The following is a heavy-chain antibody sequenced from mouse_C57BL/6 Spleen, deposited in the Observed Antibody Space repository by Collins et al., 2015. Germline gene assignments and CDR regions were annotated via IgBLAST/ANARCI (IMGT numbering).Heavy chain of an antibody. CDR2: IHPNSGST. D-gene: IGHD1-1*01. V-gene: IGHV1-64*01. Sequence: QAQLQQPGAELVKPGASVKLSCKASGYTFTSYWMHWVKQRPGQGLEWIGMIHPNSGSTNYNEKFKSKATLTVDKSSSTAYMQLSSLTSEDSAVYYCARCDYGSSYFDYWGQGTTLTVSS. J-gene: IGHJ2*01. CDR1: GYTFTSYW. CDR3: ARCDYGSSYFDY.